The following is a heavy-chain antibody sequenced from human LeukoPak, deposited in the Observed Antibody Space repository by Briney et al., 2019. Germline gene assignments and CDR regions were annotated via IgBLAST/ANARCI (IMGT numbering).Heavy chain of an antibody. D-gene: IGHD3-22*01. V-gene: IGHV1-18*01. J-gene: IGHJ5*01. CDR3: ARDLWNFYDDSGYNRDFDS. Sequence: ASVKVSCKATSRISWVRQAPGQGLEWMGWIGTYGGDTYYAQKFQGRITVTTDTSTSTVYMELRNLRSDDTAVYYCARDLWNFYDDSGYNRDFDSWGQGTLVTVSS. CDR2: IGTYGGDT. CDR1: TSR.